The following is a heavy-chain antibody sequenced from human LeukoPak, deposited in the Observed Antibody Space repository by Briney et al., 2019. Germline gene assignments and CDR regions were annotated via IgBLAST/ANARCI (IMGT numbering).Heavy chain of an antibody. CDR1: GGSISSSRDY. J-gene: IGHJ6*03. V-gene: IGHV4-39*01. CDR2: IYYSGST. Sequence: PSETLSLTCMVSGGSISSSRDYGAWIRQPPGKGLEWIANIYYSGSTYYNPSLKSRVTISVDTSKNQFSLKLSSVTAADTAVYYCARTHSVYYYYYMDVWGKGTTVTISS. CDR3: ARTHSVYYYYYMDV.